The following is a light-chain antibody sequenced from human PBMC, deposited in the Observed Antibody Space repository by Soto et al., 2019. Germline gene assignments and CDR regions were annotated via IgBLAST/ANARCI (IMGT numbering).Light chain of an antibody. CDR1: QSLLHSNGYNY. Sequence: FVMTQSPLSLPVTPGEPASISCRSSQSLLHSNGYNYLDWYVQKPGQSPQLLIYMGSNRASGVPDRFSGSGSGTDFTLNISRVEAEDVVIYYCVQTQHTWTFGQGTKVEIK. CDR2: MGS. CDR3: VQTQHTWT. V-gene: IGKV2-28*01. J-gene: IGKJ1*01.